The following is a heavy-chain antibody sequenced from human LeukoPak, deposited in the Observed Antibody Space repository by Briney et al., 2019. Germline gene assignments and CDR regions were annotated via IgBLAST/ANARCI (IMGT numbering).Heavy chain of an antibody. CDR1: GFTFSNYA. D-gene: IGHD6-13*01. Sequence: GASLRLSCAASGFTFSNYAMNWVRQAPGKGLEWVSGISGSGGTTYYVDSVKGRFTISRDNSKNTLYLQMNSLRAEDTALYYCAKGTSEQQLVKFDYWGQGTLVTVSS. CDR3: AKGTSEQQLVKFDY. V-gene: IGHV3-23*01. CDR2: ISGSGGTT. J-gene: IGHJ4*02.